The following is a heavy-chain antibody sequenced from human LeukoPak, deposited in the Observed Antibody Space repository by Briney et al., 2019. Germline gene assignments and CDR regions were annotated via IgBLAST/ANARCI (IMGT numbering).Heavy chain of an antibody. J-gene: IGHJ4*02. D-gene: IGHD1-26*01. V-gene: IGHV3-21*01. Sequence: GGSLRLSCAASGFTFSTYSMNWVRQASGKGLEWVSSITRSSYIYYADSVKGRFTISRDNAKNSLYLQMNSLRAEDTAVYYCAKDPSGSYLLNFDYWGQGTLVTVSS. CDR3: AKDPSGSYLLNFDY. CDR1: GFTFSTYS. CDR2: ITRSSYI.